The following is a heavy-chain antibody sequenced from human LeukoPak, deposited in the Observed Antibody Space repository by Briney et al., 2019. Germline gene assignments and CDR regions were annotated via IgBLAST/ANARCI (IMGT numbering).Heavy chain of an antibody. D-gene: IGHD4-17*01. CDR2: IKQDGSEK. CDR1: GFTFSSYW. J-gene: IGHJ6*02. Sequence: GGSLRLSCAASGFTFSSYWMSWVRQAPGKGLEGVANIKQDGSEKYYVDSVKGRFTISRDNAKNSLYLQMNSLRAEDTAVYYCARAKHDYGDYYGMDVWGQGTTVTVSS. V-gene: IGHV3-7*04. CDR3: ARAKHDYGDYYGMDV.